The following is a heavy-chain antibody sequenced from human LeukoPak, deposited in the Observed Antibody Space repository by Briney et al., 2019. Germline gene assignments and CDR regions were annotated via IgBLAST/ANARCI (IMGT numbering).Heavy chain of an antibody. CDR3: ARLVSIFHWFDP. J-gene: IGHJ5*02. Sequence: SETLSLTCTVSGGSISSSSYYWGWIRQPPGKGLEWIGYIYYSGSTNYNPSLKSRVTISVDTSKNQFSLKLSSVTAADTAVYYCARLVSIFHWFDPWGQGTLVTVSS. V-gene: IGHV4-61*05. CDR2: IYYSGST. D-gene: IGHD3-3*02. CDR1: GGSISSSSYY.